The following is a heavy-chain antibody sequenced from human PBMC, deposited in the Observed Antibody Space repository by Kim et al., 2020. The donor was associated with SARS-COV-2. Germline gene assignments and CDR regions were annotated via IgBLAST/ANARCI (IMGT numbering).Heavy chain of an antibody. D-gene: IGHD1-26*01. J-gene: IGHJ6*02. Sequence: SVKGRFTISRDNAKNSLYLQMNSLRAEDTAVYYWASGGGSYADFYYGMDVWGQGTTVTVSS. CDR3: ASGGGSYADFYYGMDV. V-gene: IGHV3-11*03.